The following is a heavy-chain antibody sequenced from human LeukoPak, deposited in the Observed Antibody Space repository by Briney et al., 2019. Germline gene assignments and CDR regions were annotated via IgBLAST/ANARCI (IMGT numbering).Heavy chain of an antibody. Sequence: GASVKVSCKASGGTFSNYAISWVRQAPGQGLEWMGRIIPIFGTANYAQKFQGRVTITTDESTSTAYMELSSLRSEDTAVYYCARELIVGAVDYWGQGTLVTVSS. CDR2: IIPIFGTA. D-gene: IGHD1-26*01. J-gene: IGHJ4*02. CDR1: GGTFSNYA. CDR3: ARELIVGAVDY. V-gene: IGHV1-69*05.